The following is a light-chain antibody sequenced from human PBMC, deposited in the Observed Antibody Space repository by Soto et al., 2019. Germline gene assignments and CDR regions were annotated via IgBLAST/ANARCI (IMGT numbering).Light chain of an antibody. J-gene: IGKJ1*01. CDR2: GAS. CDR3: QQYHNWPPAWT. V-gene: IGKV3-15*01. Sequence: EMVMTRSPATLSVSPGESATLSCRAGQSVSSNLAWYQQKPGQAPRLLIYGASNRATGIPARFSGSGSGTEFTLNISSLHSEDFAVYYCQQYHNWPPAWTFGQGTKVDIK. CDR1: QSVSSN.